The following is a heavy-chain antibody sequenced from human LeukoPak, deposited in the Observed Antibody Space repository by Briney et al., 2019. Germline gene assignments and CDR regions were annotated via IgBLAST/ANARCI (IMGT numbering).Heavy chain of an antibody. J-gene: IGHJ4*02. CDR1: GYSFSSYW. V-gene: IGHV5-51*01. D-gene: IGHD7-27*01. CDR3: ARQNWGVDY. CDR2: IYPGASAT. Sequence: GESLKISCKGCGYSFSSYWIAWVRQMPGKGLEWMGIIYPGASATKYSPSFQGQVTVSADKSISTAYLQWSSLKASDTAMYYCARQNWGVDYWGQGTLVTVSS.